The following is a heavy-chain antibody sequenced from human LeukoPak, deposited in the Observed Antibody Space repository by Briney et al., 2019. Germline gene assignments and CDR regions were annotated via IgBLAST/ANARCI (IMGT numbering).Heavy chain of an antibody. CDR1: GGSFSGYY. J-gene: IGHJ4*02. V-gene: IGHV4-34*01. CDR2: INHSGST. CDR3: ARWDDISGYYYFDY. Sequence: SETLSLTCAVYGGSFSGYYWSWIRQPPGKGLEWIGEINHSGSTNYNPSLKNRVTISVDTSKNQFSLKLSSVTAADTAVYYCARWDDISGYYYFDYWGQGTLVAVSS. D-gene: IGHD3-22*01.